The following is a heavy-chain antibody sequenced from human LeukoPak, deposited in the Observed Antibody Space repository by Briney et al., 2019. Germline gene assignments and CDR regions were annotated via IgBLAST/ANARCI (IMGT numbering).Heavy chain of an antibody. CDR1: GFRFSNYA. CDR2: ISHDGNTE. J-gene: IGHJ4*02. Sequence: SGGSLRLSCAASGFRFSNYAMHWVRQAPGKGLEWVAVISHDGNTEYYADSVKGRFTISRDNSKNTLFLQMNSLRAEDTAVYYCARELERPNFFDYWGQGTLVTVSS. V-gene: IGHV3-30*04. CDR3: ARELERPNFFDY. D-gene: IGHD1-1*01.